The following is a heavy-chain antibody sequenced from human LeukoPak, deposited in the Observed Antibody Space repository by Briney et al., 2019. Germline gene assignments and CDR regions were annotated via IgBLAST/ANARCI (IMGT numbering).Heavy chain of an antibody. CDR1: GFTFSNYV. Sequence: PGGSLRLSCAASGFTFSNYVMSWVRQAPGKGLEWVSAIGGSGGGTYYADSVKGRFTISRDNSKNTLFLQMNSLRAEDTAIYHCAKDSGGALDYWGQGTLVTVSS. CDR2: IGGSGGGT. CDR3: AKDSGGALDY. J-gene: IGHJ4*02. D-gene: IGHD4-17*01. V-gene: IGHV3-23*01.